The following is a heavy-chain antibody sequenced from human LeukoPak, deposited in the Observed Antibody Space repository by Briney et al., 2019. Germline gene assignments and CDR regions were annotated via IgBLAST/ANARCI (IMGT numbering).Heavy chain of an antibody. Sequence: SETLSLTCTVSGGSISSSSYYWAWIRQPPGEALEWIASIYHNGDTYYNSTLKSRLTISVDTSNNQFSLRLSSVTAADTAVYYCVRQGYCTSSNCYRWFDSWGQGTLVTVSS. CDR2: IYHNGDT. D-gene: IGHD2-8*01. CDR1: GGSISSSSYY. J-gene: IGHJ5*01. V-gene: IGHV4-39*01. CDR3: VRQGYCTSSNCYRWFDS.